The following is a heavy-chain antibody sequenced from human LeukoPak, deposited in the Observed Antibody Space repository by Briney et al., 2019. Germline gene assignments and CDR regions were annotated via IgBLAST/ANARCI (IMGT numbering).Heavy chain of an antibody. CDR2: IYYSGST. CDR1: GDSMKNYY. D-gene: IGHD5-18*01. CDR3: ARGKWGYSYGSGAFDI. V-gene: IGHV4-59*12. J-gene: IGHJ3*02. Sequence: SETLSLTCTVSGDSMKNYYWIWIRQSPGKGLEWIGYIYYSGSTYYNPSLKSRVTMSVDTSKNQFSLKLSSVTAADTAVYYCARGKWGYSYGSGAFDIWGQGTMVTVSS.